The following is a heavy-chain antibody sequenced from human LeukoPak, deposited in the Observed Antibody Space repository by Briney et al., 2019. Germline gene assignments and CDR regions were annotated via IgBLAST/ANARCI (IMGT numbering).Heavy chain of an antibody. D-gene: IGHD6-13*01. CDR2: ISAYNGNT. Sequence: GASVKVSCKASGYTFTSYGISWVRQAPGQGLEWMGWISAYNGNTNYAQKLQGRVTMTTDTSTSTAYMELRSLRSDDTAVYYCARVLLYSSSSVRGDYWGQGTLVTVSS. J-gene: IGHJ4*02. V-gene: IGHV1-18*01. CDR1: GYTFTSYG. CDR3: ARVLLYSSSSVRGDY.